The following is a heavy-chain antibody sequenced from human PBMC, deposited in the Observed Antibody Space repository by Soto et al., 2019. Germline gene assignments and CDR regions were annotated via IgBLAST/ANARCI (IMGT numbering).Heavy chain of an antibody. CDR1: GASVSTGVYY. CDR2: TDNTGSA. J-gene: IGHJ4*02. V-gene: IGHV4-31*03. Sequence: TLSLTCTVSGASVSTGVYYWTWIRQHPGKGLEWIGYTDNTGSAYYNPSLTGRVDISVDTSKNQFSLNLQSLTAADTAFYYCAGAVSDFDVRRYRTSYFDQWGQGILVTVSS. D-gene: IGHD3-10*02. CDR3: AGAVSDFDVRRYRTSYFDQ.